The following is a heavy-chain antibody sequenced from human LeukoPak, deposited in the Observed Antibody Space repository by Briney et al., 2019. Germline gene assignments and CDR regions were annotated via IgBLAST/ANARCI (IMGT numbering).Heavy chain of an antibody. Sequence: ETLSLTCTVSGDSISSSSYYWGWIRQPPGKGLEWIGSIFYSGSTCYKPSLKSRVSISVDTSKNQFSLKLSSVTAADTAVYYCARQSGPYCSSWFDYWGQGALATVSS. CDR2: IFYSGST. V-gene: IGHV4-39*01. CDR1: GDSISSSSYY. J-gene: IGHJ4*02. CDR3: ARQSGPYCSSWFDY. D-gene: IGHD6-13*01.